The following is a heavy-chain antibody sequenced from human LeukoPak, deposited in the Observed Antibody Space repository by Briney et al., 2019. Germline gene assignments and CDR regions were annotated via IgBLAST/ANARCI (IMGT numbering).Heavy chain of an antibody. CDR1: GYTFTGYY. D-gene: IGHD1-1*01. CDR3: ARRGQTSRTFDY. J-gene: IGHJ4*02. CDR2: INPNSGGT. Sequence: ASVEVFCKASGYTFTGYYMQCVRQAPGQGLEWMGWINPNSGGTNYAQKFEGRVTMTGDTSISTAYMELSRLRSDDTAVYYCARRGQTSRTFDYWGQGTLVTVSS. V-gene: IGHV1-2*02.